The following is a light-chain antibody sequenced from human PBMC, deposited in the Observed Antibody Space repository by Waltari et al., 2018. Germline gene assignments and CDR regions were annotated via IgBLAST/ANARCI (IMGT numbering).Light chain of an antibody. V-gene: IGLV1-44*01. CDR3: AAWDRSLSIVV. CDR2: SSI. Sequence: QSVLTQPPSASGTPGQGVPIPCSGRSPHLGLSTANWYQQFPGTAPKLLLYSSIRRPSGVPDRFSGSKSGTSASLAISGLQSEDEADYYCAAWDRSLSIVVFGGGTKLTVL. J-gene: IGLJ2*01. CDR1: SPHLGLST.